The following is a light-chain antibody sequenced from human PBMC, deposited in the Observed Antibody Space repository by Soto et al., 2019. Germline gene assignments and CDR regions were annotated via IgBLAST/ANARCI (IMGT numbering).Light chain of an antibody. V-gene: IGLV1-51*01. CDR3: GTWDSSLGVVL. CDR1: SSNMAISY. J-gene: IGLJ2*01. CDR2: END. Sequence: QSVLTQPPSLSAAPGQSVAISCSGGSSNMAISYVSCYQQFPRGAPKLLIYENDKRPSGISDRFSGSNSGASATLAISGLQTGDDADYYCGTWDSSLGVVLFGGGTKLTVL.